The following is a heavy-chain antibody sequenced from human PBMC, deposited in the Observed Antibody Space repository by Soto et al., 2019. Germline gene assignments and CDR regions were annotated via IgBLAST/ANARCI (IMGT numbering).Heavy chain of an antibody. CDR2: ISGSGGST. V-gene: IGHV3-23*01. CDR1: GFTFSSYA. D-gene: IGHD6-19*01. J-gene: IGHJ4*02. Sequence: EVHLLESGGGLVQPGGSLRLSCAASGFTFSSYAMSWVRQAPGKGLEWVSFISGSGGSTYYADSVKGRFTISRDNSENTLYLQMNSLRVEDTAIYYCARDSAAGRGLDYWGQGTLVTVSS. CDR3: ARDSAAGRGLDY.